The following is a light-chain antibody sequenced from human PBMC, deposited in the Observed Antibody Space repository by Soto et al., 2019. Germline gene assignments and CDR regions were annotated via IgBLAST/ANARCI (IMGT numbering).Light chain of an antibody. CDR2: DAS. J-gene: IGKJ4*01. CDR1: QDISNY. CDR3: QQYDNLPLT. V-gene: IGKV1-33*01. Sequence: DLQMTQSPSSLSASVGDRVTITCQASQDISNYLNWHQQKPGKATKLLIYDASNLETGVPSRCSGSASTTDFTFTISSLQPEDIATYYCQQYDNLPLTFGGGTKVEIK.